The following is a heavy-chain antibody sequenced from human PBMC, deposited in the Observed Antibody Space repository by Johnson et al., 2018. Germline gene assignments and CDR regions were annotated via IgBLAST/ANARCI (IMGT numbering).Heavy chain of an antibody. J-gene: IGHJ4*02. D-gene: IGHD3-22*01. CDR3: ARGEYYYESSGYYYY. Sequence: QVQLVESGGGVVQPGRSLRLSCAASGFTFGSYGMHWVRQAPGKGLEWVAVIWYDGSNKYYADSVKGRFTISRDNSKNTLYLQMKSLRAEDTAVYYCARGEYYYESSGYYYYWGQGTLVTVSS. CDR1: GFTFGSYG. CDR2: IWYDGSNK. V-gene: IGHV3-33*01.